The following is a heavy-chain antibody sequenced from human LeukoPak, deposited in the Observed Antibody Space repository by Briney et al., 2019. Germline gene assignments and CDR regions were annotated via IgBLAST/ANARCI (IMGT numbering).Heavy chain of an antibody. CDR2: ISWNSGSI. CDR1: GFTFDDYA. Sequence: YPGGSLRLSCAASGFTFDDYAMHWVRQAPGKGLEWVPGISWNSGSIGYADSVKGRFTISRDNAKNSLYLQMNSLRAEDTALYYCAKDVGDILTGLNLWGQGTMVTVSS. V-gene: IGHV3-9*01. CDR3: AKDVGDILTGLNL. D-gene: IGHD3-9*01. J-gene: IGHJ3*01.